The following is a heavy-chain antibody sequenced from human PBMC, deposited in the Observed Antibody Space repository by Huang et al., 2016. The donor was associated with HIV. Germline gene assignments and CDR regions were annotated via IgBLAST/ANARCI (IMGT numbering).Heavy chain of an antibody. D-gene: IGHD1-1*01. V-gene: IGHV4-34*02. J-gene: IGHJ4*02. CDR1: GGSFSYYY. Sequence: QVQLQQWGAGLLKPSETLSLTCAVYGGSFSYYYWSWIRQSPEKGLEWIGDMNHSESTNFNPSLKSRVTLSVDTSKNQFSLKLTSVTAADTAVYYCARARQGDQLEQSNYFDFWGQGTLVTVSS. CDR2: MNHSEST. CDR3: ARARQGDQLEQSNYFDF.